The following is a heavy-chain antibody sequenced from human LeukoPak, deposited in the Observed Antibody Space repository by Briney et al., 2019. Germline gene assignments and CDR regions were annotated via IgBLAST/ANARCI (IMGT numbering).Heavy chain of an antibody. CDR2: IYYSGST. J-gene: IGHJ6*03. CDR3: ARYLGGCANGVCYKHYYYMGV. Sequence: PSETLSLTCTVSGGSISSYYWRWLRQPPGKGLEWIGYIYYSGSTNYNPSLKSRVTISVDTSKNQFSLKLSSVTAADTAVYCCARYLGGCANGVCYKHYYYMGVWGKGTTVTVSS. V-gene: IGHV4-59*01. D-gene: IGHD2-8*01. CDR1: GGSISSYY.